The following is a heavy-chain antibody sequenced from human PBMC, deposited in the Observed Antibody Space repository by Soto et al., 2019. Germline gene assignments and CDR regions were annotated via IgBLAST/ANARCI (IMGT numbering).Heavy chain of an antibody. J-gene: IGHJ4*02. CDR3: AKVHDSSGYFYFDY. CDR1: GFTFSSYG. Sequence: QVQLVESGGGVVQPGRSLRLSCAASGFTFSSYGMHWVRQAPGKGLEWVAVISYDGSNKYYADSVKGRFTISRDNSKNTLYLQMNSPRAEDTAVYYCAKVHDSSGYFYFDYWGQGTLVTVSS. D-gene: IGHD3-22*01. CDR2: ISYDGSNK. V-gene: IGHV3-30*18.